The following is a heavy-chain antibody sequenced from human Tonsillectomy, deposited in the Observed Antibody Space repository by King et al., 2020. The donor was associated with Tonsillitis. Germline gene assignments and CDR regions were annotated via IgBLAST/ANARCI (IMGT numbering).Heavy chain of an antibody. CDR1: GYSFTSYW. CDR3: AKLQTVVVPTAIGRSTGWFDP. J-gene: IGHJ5*02. V-gene: IGHV5-10-1*03. Sequence: QLVQSGAEVKKPGESLRISCKGSGYSFTSYWISWVRQMPGKGLEWMGRIDPSDSYTNYSPSFQGHVTISADKSISTAYLQWSSLKASDTAMYYCAKLQTVVVPTAIGRSTGWFDPWGQGTLVTVSS. CDR2: IDPSDSYT. D-gene: IGHD2-2*02.